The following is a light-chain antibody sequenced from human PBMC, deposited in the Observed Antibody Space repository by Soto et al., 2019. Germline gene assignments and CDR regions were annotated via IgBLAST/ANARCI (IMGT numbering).Light chain of an antibody. J-gene: IGKJ1*01. CDR2: RAS. CDR3: QQYGNWPPWT. Sequence: IVMTQSPDTLTVSPGETVTLSCRASQSLSDNLAWYQQKTGQPPRLLIFRASTRASGIPARFSGGESGTEFTLTISRLQSEDFAVYYCQQYGNWPPWTFGPGTKVDIK. V-gene: IGKV3-15*01. CDR1: QSLSDN.